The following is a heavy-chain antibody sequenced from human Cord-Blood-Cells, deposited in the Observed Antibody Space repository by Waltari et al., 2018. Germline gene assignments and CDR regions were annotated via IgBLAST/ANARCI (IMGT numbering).Heavy chain of an antibody. CDR2: INPNSGGT. V-gene: IGHV1-2*04. CDR1: GYTFTGYY. D-gene: IGHD6-13*01. Sequence: QVQLVQSGAEVKKPGASVKVSCKASGYTFTGYYMHWVRPAPGQGLEWMGWINPNSGGTNYAQKFQGWVTMTRDTSISTAYMELSRLRSDDTAVYYCARSTYSSSWWGIDYWGQGTLVTVSS. J-gene: IGHJ4*02. CDR3: ARSTYSSSWWGIDY.